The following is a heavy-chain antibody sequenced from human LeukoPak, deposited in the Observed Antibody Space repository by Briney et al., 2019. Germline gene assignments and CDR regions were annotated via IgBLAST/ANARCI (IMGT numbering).Heavy chain of an antibody. D-gene: IGHD3-10*01. V-gene: IGHV3-7*03. Sequence: GGSLKLSCAASGFTFGSYWMGWVRQAPGKGLEWVANIKQDGSEKYYVDSVKGRFTISRDNAKNSLYLQMNSLRAEDTAVYYCARGRRHYGSGSYPVDYWGQGTLVTVSS. J-gene: IGHJ4*02. CDR2: IKQDGSEK. CDR1: GFTFGSYW. CDR3: ARGRRHYGSGSYPVDY.